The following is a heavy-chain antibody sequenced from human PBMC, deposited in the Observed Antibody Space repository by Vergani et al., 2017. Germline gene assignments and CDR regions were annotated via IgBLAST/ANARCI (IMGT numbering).Heavy chain of an antibody. CDR3: ARVGRDGYNFGWFDP. CDR1: GFTFSDYY. V-gene: IGHV3-11*05. Sequence: QVQLVESGGGLVKPGGSLRLSCAASGFTFSDYYMSWIRQAPGKGLEWVSYISSSSSYTNYADSVKGRFTISRDNAKNSLYLQMNSLRAEDTAVYYCARVGRDGYNFGWFDPWGQGTLVTVSS. J-gene: IGHJ5*02. CDR2: ISSSSSYT. D-gene: IGHD5-24*01.